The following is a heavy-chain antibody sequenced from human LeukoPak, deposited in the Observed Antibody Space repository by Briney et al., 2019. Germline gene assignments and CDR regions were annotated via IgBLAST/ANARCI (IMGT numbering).Heavy chain of an antibody. D-gene: IGHD3-10*01. CDR1: GGSISSYY. CDR3: AGERQYFGESD. J-gene: IGHJ4*02. V-gene: IGHV4-59*01. CDR2: IYYSGST. Sequence: PSETLSLTCTVSGGSISSYYWSWIRQPPGKGLEWIGYIYYSGSTNYNPSVKSRVTMPVDTAKNQISLRLTSVTAADTAVYYCAGERQYFGESDWGKGTLVTVSS.